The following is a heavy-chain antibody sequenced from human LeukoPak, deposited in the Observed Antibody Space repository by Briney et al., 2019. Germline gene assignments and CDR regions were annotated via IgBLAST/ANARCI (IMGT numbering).Heavy chain of an antibody. Sequence: SETLSLTCTVSGGSISSGGYYWSWIRQPPGKGLESIGYIYHSGSTYYNPSLKSRVTISVDRSKNQFSLKLSSVTAADTAVYYCASSRSLYSGSPTFDYWGQGTLVTVSS. J-gene: IGHJ4*02. CDR2: IYHSGST. CDR3: ASSRSLYSGSPTFDY. D-gene: IGHD1-26*01. V-gene: IGHV4-30-2*01. CDR1: GGSISSGGYY.